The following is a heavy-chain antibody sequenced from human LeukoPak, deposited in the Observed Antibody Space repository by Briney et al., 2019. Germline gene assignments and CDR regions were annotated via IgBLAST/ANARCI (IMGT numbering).Heavy chain of an antibody. D-gene: IGHD6-13*01. CDR3: AGVEVAAYSDRFDP. V-gene: IGHV3-53*01. J-gene: IGHJ5*02. CDR2: IYSGGST. CDR1: GFTVSSNH. Sequence: PGGSLRLSCAASGFTVSSNHMSWVRQAPGKGLEWVSVIYSGGSTYYADSVKGRFTISRDNSKNTLYLQMNSLRAEDTAVYYCAGVEVAAYSDRFDPWGQGTLVTVSS.